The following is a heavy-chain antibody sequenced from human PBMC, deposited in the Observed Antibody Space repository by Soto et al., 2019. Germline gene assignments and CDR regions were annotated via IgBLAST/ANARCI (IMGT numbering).Heavy chain of an antibody. J-gene: IGHJ6*02. Sequence: ASVKVSCKTSGYTFTAYDIYWVRQAPGQGLEWMGWIRAYNGDTNYAQKFQTRVTMTTDKSTDTAYMDLRSLTSDDTAIYYCARAGAAPYYYYGLDGWGQGNTVTVSS. CDR1: GYTFTAYD. D-gene: IGHD3-10*01. V-gene: IGHV1-18*01. CDR2: IRAYNGDT. CDR3: ARAGAAPYYYYGLDG.